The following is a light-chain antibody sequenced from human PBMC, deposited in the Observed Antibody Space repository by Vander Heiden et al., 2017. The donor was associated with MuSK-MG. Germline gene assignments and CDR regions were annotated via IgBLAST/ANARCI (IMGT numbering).Light chain of an antibody. CDR2: WAS. V-gene: IGKV4-1*01. J-gene: IGKJ3*01. CDR3: QQDDSDPFT. CDR1: QYLLFTSNNLNY. Sequence: DIVISQAPDALAVSLGESATFHCDCSQYLLFTSNNLNYLAWYQQKPGQPPKLLMYWASTRELGVPDRFIGSGSGTDFTLTISSLQAEDVAIYYCQQDDSDPFTFGHGTKVDIK.